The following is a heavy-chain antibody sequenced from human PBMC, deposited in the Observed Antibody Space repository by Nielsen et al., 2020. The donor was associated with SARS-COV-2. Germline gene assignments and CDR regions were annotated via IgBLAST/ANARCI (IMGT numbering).Heavy chain of an antibody. CDR3: ARDHGDIVVVVAAPWFDP. CDR2: IKQDGSEK. Sequence: WIRQPPGKGLEWAANIKQDGSEKYYVDSVKGRFTISRDNAKNSLYLQTNSLRAEDTAVYYCARDHGDIVVVVAAPWFDPWGQGTLVTVSS. V-gene: IGHV3-7*01. D-gene: IGHD2-15*01. J-gene: IGHJ5*02.